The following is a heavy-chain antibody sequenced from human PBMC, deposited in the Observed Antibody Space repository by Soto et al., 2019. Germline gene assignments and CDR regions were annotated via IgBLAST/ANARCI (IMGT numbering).Heavy chain of an antibody. CDR2: IYYSGST. CDR3: ARWWSGSRQGFDP. CDR1: GGSISSGDYY. Sequence: QVQLQESGPGLVKPSQTLSLTCTVSGGSISSGDYYWSWIRQHPGKGLEWIGYIYYSGSTYYNPSLTSRVTTAVDPSKNLFALKLRSVTAADTAVYYCARWWSGSRQGFDPWGQGTLVTVSS. J-gene: IGHJ5*02. D-gene: IGHD3-3*01. V-gene: IGHV4-31*03.